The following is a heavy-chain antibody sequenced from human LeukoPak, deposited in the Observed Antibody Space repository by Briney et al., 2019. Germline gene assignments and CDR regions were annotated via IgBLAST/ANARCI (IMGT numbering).Heavy chain of an antibody. V-gene: IGHV3-23*01. D-gene: IGHD3-22*01. CDR2: ISGSGGST. CDR1: GFTFSSYA. Sequence: GGSLRLSCAASGFTFSSYAMSWVRQAPGKGLEWVSAISGSGGSTYYADSVKGRFTISRDNSKNTLYLQMNSLRAEDTAVYYCAKGRYESSGFNWAAWGQGTLVTVSS. CDR3: AKGRYESSGFNWAA. J-gene: IGHJ4*02.